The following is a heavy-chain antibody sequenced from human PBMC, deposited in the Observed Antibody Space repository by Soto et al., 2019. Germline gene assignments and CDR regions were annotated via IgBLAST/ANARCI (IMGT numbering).Heavy chain of an antibody. CDR2: IFSGGST. CDR1: GLTVRGNY. D-gene: IGHD6-19*01. V-gene: IGHV3-53*02. CDR3: AGEVGSGGWYYYYFGMDA. Sequence: EVQLVETGGGLIQPGGSLRLSCAASGLTVRGNYMSWVRQAPGKGLEWVSLIFSGGSTYYADSVKDRFTISRDNSKNMVYLQMNSLRAEDTAVYYCAGEVGSGGWYYYYFGMDAWGQGTTVTVSS. J-gene: IGHJ6*02.